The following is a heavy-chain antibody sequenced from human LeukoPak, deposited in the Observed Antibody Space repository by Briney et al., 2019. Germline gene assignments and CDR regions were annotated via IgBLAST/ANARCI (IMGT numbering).Heavy chain of an antibody. CDR3: ARDSIAAGYDY. CDR1: GFTVSSNY. V-gene: IGHV3-53*01. D-gene: IGHD6-6*01. J-gene: IGHJ4*02. CDR2: IYSGGST. Sequence: GGSLRLSCAASGFTVSSNYMSWVRQAPGKGLEWVSVIYSGGSTYYADSVKGRFTISRDNSKNTLYLQMNSLRAEDTAVYYFARDSIAAGYDYWGQGTLVTVSS.